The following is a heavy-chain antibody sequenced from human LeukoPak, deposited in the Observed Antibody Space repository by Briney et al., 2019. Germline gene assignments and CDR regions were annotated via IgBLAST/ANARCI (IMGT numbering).Heavy chain of an antibody. Sequence: SETLSLACTVSGGSISSGGYYWSWIRQHPGKGLEWIGYIYYSGSTYYNPSLKSRVTISVDTSKNQFSLKLTSVTAADTAVYYCASYSSGYSADYWGQGTLVTVSS. CDR3: ASYSSGYSADY. D-gene: IGHD3-22*01. CDR1: GGSISSGGYY. J-gene: IGHJ4*02. CDR2: IYYSGST. V-gene: IGHV4-61*08.